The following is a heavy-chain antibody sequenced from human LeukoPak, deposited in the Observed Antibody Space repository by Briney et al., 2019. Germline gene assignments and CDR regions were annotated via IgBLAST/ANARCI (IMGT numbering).Heavy chain of an antibody. Sequence: FETLSLTCTVSGGSISSYYWNWIRQPPGKGLEWIGYIFYSWSTNYNPSLKSRVTISVDTSKNQFSLKLSSVTAADTAVYFCARQLRGEAVAGHLQPFDYWGQGTLVTVSS. CDR2: IFYSWST. D-gene: IGHD6-19*01. CDR1: GGSISSYY. J-gene: IGHJ4*02. V-gene: IGHV4-59*08. CDR3: ARQLRGEAVAGHLQPFDY.